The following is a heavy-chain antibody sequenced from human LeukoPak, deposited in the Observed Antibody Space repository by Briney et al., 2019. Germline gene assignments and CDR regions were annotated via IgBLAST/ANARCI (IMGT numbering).Heavy chain of an antibody. CDR2: IRWNSGSI. CDR1: GFTFDDYA. CDR3: AKEIYPGIAAAGTLWFDR. J-gene: IGHJ5*02. Sequence: GGSLRLSCAASGFTFDDYAMDWDRQAPGQGLEWVSGIRWNSGSIGYADSVKGRFTISTDTAKNSLYLQMNRLRAEDTALYYCAKEIYPGIAAAGTLWFDRWGQGTLVTVSA. D-gene: IGHD6-13*01. V-gene: IGHV3-9*01.